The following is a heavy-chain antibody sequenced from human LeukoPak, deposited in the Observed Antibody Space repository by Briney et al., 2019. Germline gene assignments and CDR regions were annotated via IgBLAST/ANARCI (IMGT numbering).Heavy chain of an antibody. CDR1: GGSISSYY. CDR3: ARGRGGSYYETGFDP. CDR2: IYYSGST. J-gene: IGHJ5*02. V-gene: IGHV4-59*01. D-gene: IGHD1-26*01. Sequence: SETLSLTCTVSGGSISSYYWSWIREPPGKGLEWIGYIYYSGSTNYNPSLKSRVTISVDTSKNQFSLKLSSVTAADTAVYYCARGRGGSYYETGFDPWGQGTLVTVSS.